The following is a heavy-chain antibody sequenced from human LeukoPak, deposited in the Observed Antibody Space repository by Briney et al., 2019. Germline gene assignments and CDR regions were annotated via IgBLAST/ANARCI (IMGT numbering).Heavy chain of an antibody. CDR2: FDTEDGET. V-gene: IGHV1-24*01. CDR3: ATVPLLALYGMDV. D-gene: IGHD3-3*02. Sequence: ASVKLSRKVAVPTLTELSMHWMRQAHAKGLEGMGGFDTEDGETIYAQKFQGRVTMTEDTSTDTAYMQLSSLRAEDTAVYYCATVPLLALYGMDVWGQGAMVTVSS. J-gene: IGHJ6*02. CDR1: VPTLTELS.